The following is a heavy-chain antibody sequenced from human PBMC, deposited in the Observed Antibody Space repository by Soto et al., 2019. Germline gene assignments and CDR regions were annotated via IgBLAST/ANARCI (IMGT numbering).Heavy chain of an antibody. CDR1: GFSFSSYA. D-gene: IGHD1-26*01. J-gene: IGHJ6*02. CDR2: TSGSGGSA. Sequence: EVQLLQSGGGLVQPGMSLRISCVASGFSFSSYAMSWVRQAPGKGLEWVSSTSGSGGSAYYADSVKGRFTIARDNSKNTLHLEVSSLRAEDTAVYYCAKGGGLRNQLLYGYYFLGMDVWGQGTTVTVSS. CDR3: AKGGGLRNQLLYGYYFLGMDV. V-gene: IGHV3-23*01.